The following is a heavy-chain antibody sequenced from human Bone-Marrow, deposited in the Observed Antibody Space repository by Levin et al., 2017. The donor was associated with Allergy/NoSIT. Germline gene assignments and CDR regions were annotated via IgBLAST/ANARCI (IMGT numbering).Heavy chain of an antibody. CDR3: VRVGSGGGSCALPSCGMDV. CDR2: ISYDGSNQ. J-gene: IGHJ6*02. D-gene: IGHD2-15*01. Sequence: PGGSLRLSCAPSGFTFSGYGMHWVRQAPGKGLEWVAVISYDGSNQYYADSVKGRFTISRDNSKNTLYLQMDTLRAEDTAVYYCVRVGSGGGSCALPSCGMDVWGQGTTVTVS. CDR1: GFTFSGYG. V-gene: IGHV3-33*01.